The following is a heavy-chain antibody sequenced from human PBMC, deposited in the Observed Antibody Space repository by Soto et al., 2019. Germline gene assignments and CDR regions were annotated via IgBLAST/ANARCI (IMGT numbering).Heavy chain of an antibody. D-gene: IGHD6-19*01. V-gene: IGHV2-5*01. CDR3: AHTTGSGWYFPSDS. CDR2: IYWNDDK. CDR1: GFSLSTSGVG. Sequence: SGPTLVNPTQTLTLTCTFSGFSLSTSGVGVGWIRQPPGKALEWLALIYWNDDKRYSPSLKSRLTITKDTSKNQVVLTMTNMDPVDTPKYYSAHTTGSGWYFPSDSWGQGTLVTVS. J-gene: IGHJ5*01.